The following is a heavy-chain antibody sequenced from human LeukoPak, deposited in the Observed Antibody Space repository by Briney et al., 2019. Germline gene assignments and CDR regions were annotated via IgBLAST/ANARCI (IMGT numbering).Heavy chain of an antibody. Sequence: GGSLRLSCAASGFTVSSSYMSWVRQAPGKGLEWVSFIYSGGSTYHADSVKGRFTISRDNSKNTLYLQMNSLRAEDTAVYYCARGLNASLKAYGMDVWGQGTTVTVSS. CDR3: ARGLNASLKAYGMDV. V-gene: IGHV3-66*01. CDR2: IYSGGST. CDR1: GFTVSSSY. J-gene: IGHJ6*02. D-gene: IGHD1-1*01.